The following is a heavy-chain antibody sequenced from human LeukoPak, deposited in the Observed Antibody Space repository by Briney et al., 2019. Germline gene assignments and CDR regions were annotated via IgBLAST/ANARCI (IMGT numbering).Heavy chain of an antibody. CDR1: GFTFSSYA. J-gene: IGHJ4*02. V-gene: IGHV3-23*01. D-gene: IGHD3-16*01. CDR3: AREGERRRVDY. CDR2: ISGSGGST. Sequence: RSGGSLRLSCAASGFTFSSYAMSWVRQAPGKGLEWVSAISGSGGSTYYADSVKGRFTISRDNSKNTLYLQMNSLRAEDTAVYYRAREGERRRVDYWGQGTLVTVSS.